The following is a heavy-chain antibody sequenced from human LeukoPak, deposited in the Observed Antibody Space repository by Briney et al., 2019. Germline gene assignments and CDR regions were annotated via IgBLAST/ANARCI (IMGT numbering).Heavy chain of an antibody. Sequence: GASVKVSCKASGYTFTGYYMHWVRQAPGQGLEWMGRINPNSGGTNYAQKFQGRVTMTRDTSISTAYMELSRPRSDDTAVYYCARGAWGSGWPRGWYFDLWGRGTLVTVSS. CDR3: ARGAWGSGWPRGWYFDL. J-gene: IGHJ2*01. V-gene: IGHV1-2*06. CDR2: INPNSGGT. CDR1: GYTFTGYY. D-gene: IGHD6-19*01.